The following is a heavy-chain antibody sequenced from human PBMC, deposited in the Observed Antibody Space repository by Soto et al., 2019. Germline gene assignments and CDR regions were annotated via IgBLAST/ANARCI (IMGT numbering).Heavy chain of an antibody. D-gene: IGHD1-20*01. Sequence: QVQLVQSGAEVKKPGASVKVSCEASGYTFTNSAIHWVRQAPGQKHEWMGWVNAFNGNTRYSQKFQGIVTSNRDTSATTAYMELSSLRSEDTAVYDCTREEAGYNKWGDFDYWGQGTLVTFSS. V-gene: IGHV1-3*01. CDR2: VNAFNGNT. CDR1: GYTFTNSA. CDR3: TREEAGYNKWGDFDY. J-gene: IGHJ4*02.